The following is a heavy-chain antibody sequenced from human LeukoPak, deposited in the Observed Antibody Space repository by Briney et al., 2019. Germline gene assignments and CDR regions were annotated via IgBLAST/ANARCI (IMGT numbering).Heavy chain of an antibody. V-gene: IGHV1-69*13. J-gene: IGHJ4*02. Sequence: SVTVSFKASGGTFSSYVISWVRQAPGQGLEWMGGIIPIFGTPSYAQKFQGRVTITADESTSATYMELTSLRSEDTAVYYCARALRSLSGDFDYYFDYWGQGTPVTVSS. CDR3: ARALRSLSGDFDYYFDY. CDR1: GGTFSSYV. CDR2: IIPIFGTP. D-gene: IGHD3-9*01.